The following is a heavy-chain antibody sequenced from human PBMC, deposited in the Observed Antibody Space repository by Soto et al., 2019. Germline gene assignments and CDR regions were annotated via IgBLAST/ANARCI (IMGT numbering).Heavy chain of an antibody. CDR3: AKLGSSSWSPHYYFDY. D-gene: IGHD2-2*01. Sequence: GGSLRLSCAASGFTFYNYAMGWVRQAPGKGLEWVSAITGSGSDTYYVDSVKGRFTISRDNSENTLYLQMNSLRAEDTAIYYCAKLGSSSWSPHYYFDYWGQGTLVTVSS. V-gene: IGHV3-23*01. CDR2: ITGSGSDT. CDR1: GFTFYNYA. J-gene: IGHJ4*02.